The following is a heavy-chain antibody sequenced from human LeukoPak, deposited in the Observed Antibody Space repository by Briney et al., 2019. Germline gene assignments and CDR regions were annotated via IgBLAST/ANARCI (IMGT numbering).Heavy chain of an antibody. CDR1: GGSISSYY. V-gene: IGHV4-59*01. CDR3: ARVQRAIAAAGIDC. D-gene: IGHD6-13*01. Sequence: SETLSVTCTVSGGSISSYYWSWIRQPPGKGLEWIGYIYYSGSTNYNPSLKSRVTISVDTSKNQFSLKLSSVTAADTAVYYCARVQRAIAAAGIDCWGQGTLVTVSS. J-gene: IGHJ4*02. CDR2: IYYSGST.